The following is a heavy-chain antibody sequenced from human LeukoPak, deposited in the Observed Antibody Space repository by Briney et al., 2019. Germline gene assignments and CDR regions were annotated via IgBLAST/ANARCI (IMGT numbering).Heavy chain of an antibody. J-gene: IGHJ4*02. V-gene: IGHV3-21*01. D-gene: IGHD1-26*01. CDR2: ISSSSSYI. CDR3: ATHVDIVGATTYFDY. Sequence: GGSLRLSCAASGFTFSSYRMNWVRQAPGKGLEWVSSISSSSSYIYYADSVKARFTISRDNAKNSLYLQMNSLRAEDTAVYYCATHVDIVGATTYFDYWGQGTLVTVSS. CDR1: GFTFSSYR.